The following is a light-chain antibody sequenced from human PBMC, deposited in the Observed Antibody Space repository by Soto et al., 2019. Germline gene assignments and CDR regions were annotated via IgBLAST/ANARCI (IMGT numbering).Light chain of an antibody. V-gene: IGKV2-28*01. CDR2: LGS. J-gene: IGKJ1*01. CDR3: MQALQTPWT. Sequence: ILMTQSPLSLPVTPGERSSISCRSGRSVLHSNGYNYLDWYLQKPGQSPQLLIYLGSNRASGVPDRFSGSGSGTDFTLKISRVEAEDVGVYYCMQALQTPWTFGQGTKVDI. CDR1: RSVLHSNGYNY.